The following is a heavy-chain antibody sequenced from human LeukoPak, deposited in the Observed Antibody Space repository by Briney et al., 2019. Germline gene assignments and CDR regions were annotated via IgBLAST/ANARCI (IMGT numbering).Heavy chain of an antibody. D-gene: IGHD2-15*01. CDR2: IYYSGST. V-gene: IGHV4-59*01. CDR3: VRDGGGYCSGGSCYSAFDI. J-gene: IGHJ3*02. Sequence: PSETLSLTCTVSGGSISSYYWSWIRQPPGKGLEWIGYIYYSGSTNYNPSLKSRVTISVDTSKNQFSLKLSSVTAADTAVYYCVRDGGGYCSGGSCYSAFDIWGQGTMVTVSS. CDR1: GGSISSYY.